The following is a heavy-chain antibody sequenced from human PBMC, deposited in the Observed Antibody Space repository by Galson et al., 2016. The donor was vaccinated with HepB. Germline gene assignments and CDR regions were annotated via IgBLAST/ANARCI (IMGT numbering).Heavy chain of an antibody. V-gene: IGHV3-15*01. CDR3: TTDAEDNDFWSGYYRF. CDR2: IKSKTDGGTT. D-gene: IGHD3-3*01. J-gene: IGHJ4*02. CDR1: GFTFSNAW. Sequence: SLRLSCAASGFTFSNAWMTWVRQAPGKGLEWVGRIKSKTDGGTTDYGAPMKGRFIIPRDDSKDTLYLQMNSLKTEDTAVYYCTTDAEDNDFWSGYYRFWGQGTLVTVSS.